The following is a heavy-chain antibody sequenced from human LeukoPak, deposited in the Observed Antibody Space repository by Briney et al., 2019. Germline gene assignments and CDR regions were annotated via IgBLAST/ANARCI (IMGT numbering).Heavy chain of an antibody. J-gene: IGHJ4*02. D-gene: IGHD5-12*01. CDR2: INHSGST. V-gene: IGHV4-34*01. Sequence: SETLSLTCAVYGGSFSGYHWSWIRQPPGKGLEWIGEINHSGSTNYNPSLKSRVTISVDTSKNQFSLKLSSVTAADTAVYYCARDGYSGSDALWGQGTLVTVSS. CDR3: ARDGYSGSDAL. CDR1: GGSFSGYH.